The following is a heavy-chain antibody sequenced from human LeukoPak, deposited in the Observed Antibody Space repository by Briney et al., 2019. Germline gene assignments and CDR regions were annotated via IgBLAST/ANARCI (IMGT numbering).Heavy chain of an antibody. CDR1: GYTFTSYG. CDR2: ISAYNGNT. J-gene: IGHJ5*02. CDR3: ARDGLTQYYDFWSGYYNLNWLDP. Sequence: ASVKVSCKASGYTFTSYGISWVRQAPGQGLEWMGWISAYNGNTNYAQKLQGRVTMTTDTSTSTAYMELRSLRSDDTAVYYCARDGLTQYYDFWSGYYNLNWLDPWGQGTLVTVSS. D-gene: IGHD3-3*01. V-gene: IGHV1-18*01.